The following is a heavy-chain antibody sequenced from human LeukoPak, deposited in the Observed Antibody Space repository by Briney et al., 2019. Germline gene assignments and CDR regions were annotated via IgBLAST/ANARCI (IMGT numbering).Heavy chain of an antibody. CDR1: GYSISSGHY. V-gene: IGHV4-38-2*02. CDR3: ARARRGGRYYYYYYMDV. Sequence: SETLSLTCTVSGYSISSGHYWAWIRQSPEKGLECIATMFHSGSTYYNPSLKSRVTTSVDTSKNEFSLNLSSVTAADTAVYYCARARRGGRYYYYYYMDVWGKGTTVTVSS. CDR2: MFHSGST. J-gene: IGHJ6*03. D-gene: IGHD1-26*01.